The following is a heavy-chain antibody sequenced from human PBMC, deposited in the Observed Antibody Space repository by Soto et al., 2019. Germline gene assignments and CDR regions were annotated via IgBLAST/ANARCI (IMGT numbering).Heavy chain of an antibody. D-gene: IGHD2-2*01. CDR1: SAPVSSSTYT. V-gene: IGHV4-39*01. J-gene: IGHJ6*02. CDR2: IYYSGST. CDR3: ARLHGYWIRSSCHGRYAMDV. Sequence: QLQLQESGPGLVKPSETLALTCTVSSAPVSSSTYTWVWIRQPPGKGLEWIGSIYYSGSTYYNPSSNRRGSVSVGSSKNLFYLKVPSVPAADTAVYYCARLHGYWIRSSCHGRYAMDVWGQGTTVTVSS.